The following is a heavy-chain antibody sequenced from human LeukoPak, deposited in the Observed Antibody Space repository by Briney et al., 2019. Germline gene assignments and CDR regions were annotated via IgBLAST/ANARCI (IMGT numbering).Heavy chain of an antibody. CDR1: GFTFSSYG. D-gene: IGHD5-18*01. J-gene: IGHJ6*02. Sequence: RGSLRLSCAASGFTFSSYGMHWVRHAPGEGLGWVAVISYDGSNTYYADSVKGRFTISRDNSKNTLYLQMNSLRAEDTAVYYCARGRRWIQLGFLPRVNDGMYVWGQGTTVTVSS. V-gene: IGHV3-30*03. CDR3: ARGRRWIQLGFLPRVNDGMYV. CDR2: ISYDGSNT.